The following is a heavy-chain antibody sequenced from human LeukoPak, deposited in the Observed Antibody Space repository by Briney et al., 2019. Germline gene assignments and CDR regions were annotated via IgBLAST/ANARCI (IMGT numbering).Heavy chain of an antibody. V-gene: IGHV3-11*01. D-gene: IGHD3-9*01. CDR1: GFTFSDYY. J-gene: IGHJ4*02. CDR3: AKGTAEATGMVDY. Sequence: PGGSLRLSCAASGFTFSDYYMSWIRQAPGKGLEWVSYISSSGSTIYYADSVKGRFTISRDNSKNTLYLQMNSLRAEDTAVYYCAKGTAEATGMVDYWGQRTLVTVSS. CDR2: ISSSGSTI.